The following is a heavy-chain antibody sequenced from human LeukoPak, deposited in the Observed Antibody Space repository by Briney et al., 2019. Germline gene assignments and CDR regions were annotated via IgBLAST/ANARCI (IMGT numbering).Heavy chain of an antibody. V-gene: IGHV3-23*01. Sequence: PGGSLRLSCAASGFTFSSYAMSWVRQAPGKGLEWVSAISGSGGSTYYADSVKGRFTISRDNSKNTLYLQMNSLRAEDTAVYYCARDLAYCGGDCYSTGAFDIWGQGTMVTVSS. CDR2: ISGSGGST. CDR1: GFTFSSYA. CDR3: ARDLAYCGGDCYSTGAFDI. D-gene: IGHD2-21*02. J-gene: IGHJ3*02.